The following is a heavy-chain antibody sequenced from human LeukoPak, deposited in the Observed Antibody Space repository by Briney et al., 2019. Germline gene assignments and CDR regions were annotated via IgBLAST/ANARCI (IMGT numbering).Heavy chain of an antibody. D-gene: IGHD3-9*01. J-gene: IGHJ3*02. V-gene: IGHV4-59*13. CDR2: FYYSGSP. CDR3: ARENGLRYFDWLRSGRNAFDI. Sequence: SETLSLTCTVSGGSISSYYWSWIRQPPGKGLEWIGYFYYSGSPIYNPSLKSRVTISVDTSKHQFSLKLSSVTAADTAVYYCARENGLRYFDWLRSGRNAFDIWGQGTMVTVSS. CDR1: GGSISSYY.